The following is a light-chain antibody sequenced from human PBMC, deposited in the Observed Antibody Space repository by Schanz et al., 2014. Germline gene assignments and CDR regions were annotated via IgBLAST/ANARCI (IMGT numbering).Light chain of an antibody. Sequence: QSALTQPPSASGSPGQSVTISCTGTSSDVGGYNYVSWYQQHPGKAPRLMIYEVSKRPSGVPDRFSGSKSGNTASLTVSGLQADDEADYYCSSYAGSSNLRVFGGGTKVTVL. V-gene: IGLV2-8*01. CDR3: SSYAGSSNLRV. J-gene: IGLJ3*02. CDR1: SSDVGGYNY. CDR2: EVS.